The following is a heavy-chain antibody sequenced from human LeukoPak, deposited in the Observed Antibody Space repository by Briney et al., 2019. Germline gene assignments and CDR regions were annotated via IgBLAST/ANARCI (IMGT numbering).Heavy chain of an antibody. CDR3: VREVTMVRGVITFYHYNGMDV. D-gene: IGHD3-10*01. V-gene: IGHV1-18*01. J-gene: IGHJ6*02. Sequence: ASVKVSCKASGYTFTSYGISWVRQATGQGLERMGWISAYNGYTNYAQNFQGRVTMTTDASTSTAYMELRSLRSDDTAVYYCVREVTMVRGVITFYHYNGMDVWGQGTAVTVSS. CDR1: GYTFTSYG. CDR2: ISAYNGYT.